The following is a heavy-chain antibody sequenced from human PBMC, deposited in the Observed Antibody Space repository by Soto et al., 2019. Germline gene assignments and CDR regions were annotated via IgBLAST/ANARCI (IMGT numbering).Heavy chain of an antibody. J-gene: IGHJ6*03. D-gene: IGHD6-13*01. CDR2: ISWNSGSI. CDR3: AKDGGGYSSSRDTRSKYYYYYYMDV. CDR1: GFTFDDYA. V-gene: IGHV3-9*01. Sequence: GGSLRLSCAASGFTFDDYAMHWVRQAPGKGLEWVSGISWNSGSIGYADSVKGRFTISRDNAKNSLYLQMNSLRAEDTALYYCAKDGGGYSSSRDTRSKYYYYYYMDVWGKGTTVTVSS.